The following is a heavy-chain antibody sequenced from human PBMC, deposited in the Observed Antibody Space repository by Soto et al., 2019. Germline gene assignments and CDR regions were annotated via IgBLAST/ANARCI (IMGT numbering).Heavy chain of an antibody. V-gene: IGHV1-3*01. D-gene: IGHD2-21*01. CDR2: IAPGNGNT. CDR3: AKGSRMWTPDY. Sequence: ASVQVSCNASGYTFTDYAIHWVRQAPGQRLEWMGWIAPGNGNTKYSQNFQGRVTITRDTSATTAYMELSSLRSEDTAVYYCAKGSRMWTPDYWGQGTLVTVSS. J-gene: IGHJ4*02. CDR1: GYTFTDYA.